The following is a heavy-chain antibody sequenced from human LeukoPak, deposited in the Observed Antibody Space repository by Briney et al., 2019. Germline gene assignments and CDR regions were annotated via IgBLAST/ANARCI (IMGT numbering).Heavy chain of an antibody. D-gene: IGHD6-6*01. V-gene: IGHV3-30*18. Sequence: GGSLRLSCAASGFTFTTYGMHWVRQAPGKGLEWVAVISYDGSNKYSADSVKGRFTISRDNSKNTLFLQVNSLRAEDTAVYFCAKGVAFSSSSQRGFDYWGQGTLVTVSS. CDR3: AKGVAFSSSSQRGFDY. J-gene: IGHJ4*02. CDR2: ISYDGSNK. CDR1: GFTFTTYG.